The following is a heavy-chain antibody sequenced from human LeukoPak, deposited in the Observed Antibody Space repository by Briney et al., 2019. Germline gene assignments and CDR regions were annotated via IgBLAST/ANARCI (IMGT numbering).Heavy chain of an antibody. CDR1: RGSISSYY. Sequence: SETLSLTCTVSRGSISSYYWTWMRQPAGKGLEWIGRIYTSGSTDYNPSLKSRVTMSVDASKNQFSLRLNSVTAADTAVYYCAKTIGGNAKGGSPYFDSWGQGTLVTVSS. J-gene: IGHJ4*02. CDR3: AKTIGGNAKGGSPYFDS. D-gene: IGHD1-26*01. V-gene: IGHV4-4*07. CDR2: IYTSGST.